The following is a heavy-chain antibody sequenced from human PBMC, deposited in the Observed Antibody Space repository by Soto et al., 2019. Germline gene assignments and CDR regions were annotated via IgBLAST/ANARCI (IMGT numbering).Heavy chain of an antibody. CDR1: GDTLSTGGYT. D-gene: IGHD2-15*01. V-gene: IGHV4-30-2*01. Sequence: SETLSLTCDVSGDTLSTGGYTWAWIRQPPGKALEWIGHTYHSGNPYYNPSLKSRVIISVDRSKNQFSLKLSSVTAADTAVYYCARHLTYCSAGSCYSDFPYYGMDVWGQGTTVTVSS. CDR2: TYHSGNP. J-gene: IGHJ6*02. CDR3: ARHLTYCSAGSCYSDFPYYGMDV.